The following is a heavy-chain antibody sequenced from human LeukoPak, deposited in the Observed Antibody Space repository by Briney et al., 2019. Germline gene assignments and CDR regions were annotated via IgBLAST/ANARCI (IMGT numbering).Heavy chain of an antibody. V-gene: IGHV3-64D*06. J-gene: IGHJ6*02. D-gene: IGHD3-16*02. Sequence: GGSLRLSCAASGFTFSNYAMHWVRQAPGKGLDYVSVLYSRGTSTYYADSVKGRFTVSRDSSKNTLYLQMSSLRIEDTAIYYCVRDLSGMDVWGRGTTVTVSS. CDR1: GFTFSNYA. CDR2: LYSRGTST. CDR3: VRDLSGMDV.